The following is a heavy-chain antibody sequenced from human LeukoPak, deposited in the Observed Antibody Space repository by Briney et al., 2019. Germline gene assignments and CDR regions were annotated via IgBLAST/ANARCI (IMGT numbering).Heavy chain of an antibody. Sequence: PGGSLRLSCAASGFTFSSYAMSWVRQAPGKGLEWVSSISSSTGNIYYADSVKGRFTISRDNAKNSVYLQMNSLRAEDTAVYFRARDDYDILTGSGVDFDYWGQGALVTVSS. CDR2: ISSSTGNI. CDR3: ARDDYDILTGSGVDFDY. J-gene: IGHJ4*02. D-gene: IGHD3-9*01. CDR1: GFTFSSYA. V-gene: IGHV3-21*01.